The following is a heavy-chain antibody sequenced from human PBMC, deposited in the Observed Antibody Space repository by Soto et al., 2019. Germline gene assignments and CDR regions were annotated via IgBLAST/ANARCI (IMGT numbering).Heavy chain of an antibody. CDR3: ARDLGTYGSGTDNWFDP. Sequence: QVQLVESGGGVVKPGGSLRLSCAASGFTFSDYYMSWIRQAPGKGLEWVSYISSSSSYTNYADSVKGRFTISRDNAKNSLYLQMNSLRAEDTAVYYCARDLGTYGSGTDNWFDPWGQGTLVTVSS. J-gene: IGHJ5*02. CDR2: ISSSSSYT. V-gene: IGHV3-11*05. CDR1: GFTFSDYY. D-gene: IGHD3-10*01.